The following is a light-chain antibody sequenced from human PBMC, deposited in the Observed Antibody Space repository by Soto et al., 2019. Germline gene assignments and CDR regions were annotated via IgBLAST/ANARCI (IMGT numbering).Light chain of an antibody. J-gene: IGKJ1*01. CDR3: QQYNNWPRT. CDR2: GAS. V-gene: IGKV3-15*01. CDR1: QSVNSN. Sequence: EIVMPQSPATLSVSPGESATLSCRASQSVNSNLAWYQQKPGQAPRLLIYGASTRATGIPARFSGSGSGTEFTLTISSLQSEDFAVYYCQQYNNWPRTVGQGTKVDIK.